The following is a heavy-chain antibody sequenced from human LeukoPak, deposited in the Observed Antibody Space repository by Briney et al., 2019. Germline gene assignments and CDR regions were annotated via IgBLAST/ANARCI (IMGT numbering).Heavy chain of an antibody. J-gene: IGHJ3*02. Sequence: GESLHISCQASGNIITTYWIGWVRPQPGKGLEWMGLIFPGDSDTKYIPSFQGHVTISADKSISTAYLQWSSLKASATAMYYCATYFAGAGTFDIWGQGTMVPVSS. CDR2: IFPGDSDT. D-gene: IGHD3-16*01. V-gene: IGHV5-51*01. CDR3: ATYFAGAGTFDI. CDR1: GNIITTYW.